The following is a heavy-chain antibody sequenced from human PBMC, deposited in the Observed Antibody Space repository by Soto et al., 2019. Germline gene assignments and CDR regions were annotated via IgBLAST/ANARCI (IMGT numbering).Heavy chain of an antibody. CDR3: AREQGGASGSYDY. V-gene: IGHV3-21*01. J-gene: IGHJ4*02. D-gene: IGHD1-26*01. Sequence: GGSLRLSCAASGFTFSSYSMNWVRQAPGKGLEWVSSISSSSSYIYYADSVKGRFTISRDNAKNSLYLQMNSLRAEDTAVYYCAREQGGASGSYDYWGQGTLVTVSS. CDR1: GFTFSSYS. CDR2: ISSSSSYI.